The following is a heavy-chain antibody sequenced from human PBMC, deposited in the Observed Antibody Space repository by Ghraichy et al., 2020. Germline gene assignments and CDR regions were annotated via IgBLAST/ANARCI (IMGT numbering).Heavy chain of an antibody. CDR2: ISYDGSNK. J-gene: IGHJ4*02. V-gene: IGHV3-30*18. CDR1: GFTFSSYG. D-gene: IGHD3-10*01. Sequence: GGSLRLSCAASGFTFSSYGMHWVRQAPGKGLEWVAVISYDGSNKYYADSVKGRFTISRDNSKNTLYLQMNSLRAEDTAVYYCAKVRTMVRVRDYFDYWGQGTLVTVSS. CDR3: AKVRTMVRVRDYFDY.